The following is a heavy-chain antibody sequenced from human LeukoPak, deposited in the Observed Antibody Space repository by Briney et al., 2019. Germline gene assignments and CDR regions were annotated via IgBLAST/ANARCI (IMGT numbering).Heavy chain of an antibody. CDR1: GYTFTGYY. CDR3: ARVPVRAAGTFPYFDY. Sequence: GASVKVSCKASGYTFTGYYMHWVRQAPGQGLEWMGWINPNSGGTNYAQKFQGRVTMTRDTSISTAYMELSRLRSDDTAVYYCARVPVRAAGTFPYFDYWGQGTLVTVSS. CDR2: INPNSGGT. V-gene: IGHV1-2*02. D-gene: IGHD6-13*01. J-gene: IGHJ4*02.